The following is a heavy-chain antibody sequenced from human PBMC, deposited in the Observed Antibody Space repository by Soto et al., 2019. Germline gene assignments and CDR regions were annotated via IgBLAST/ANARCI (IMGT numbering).Heavy chain of an antibody. D-gene: IGHD1-26*01. Sequence: QVQLQESGPGLVKPSETLSLTCTASGGSISSYYWSWIRQPPGKGLEWIGYIYYSGSTNYNPSLKSRVTISVDTSKNQFSLKLSSGTAADTAVYYGARALSGFDYWGQGTLVTVSS. J-gene: IGHJ4*02. V-gene: IGHV4-59*01. CDR3: ARALSGFDY. CDR2: IYYSGST. CDR1: GGSISSYY.